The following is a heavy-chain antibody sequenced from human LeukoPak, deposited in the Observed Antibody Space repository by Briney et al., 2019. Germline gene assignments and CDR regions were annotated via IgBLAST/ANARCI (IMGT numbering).Heavy chain of an antibody. CDR1: GFTFSSYA. Sequence: GGSLRLSCAASGFTFSSYAMSWVRQAPGKGLEWVSGISGSGGSTYYADSVKGRFTISRDNSKNTVFLQMNSLRVEDTAVYYCARELSQIVWGGLDYGGQGTLVSVSS. J-gene: IGHJ4*02. D-gene: IGHD2-21*01. CDR2: ISGSGGST. V-gene: IGHV3-23*01. CDR3: ARELSQIVWGGLDY.